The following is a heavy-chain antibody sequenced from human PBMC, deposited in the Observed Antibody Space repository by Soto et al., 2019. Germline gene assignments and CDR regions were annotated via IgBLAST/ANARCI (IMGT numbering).Heavy chain of an antibody. V-gene: IGHV4-59*01. CDR1: GGSISSYY. Sequence: TSETLSLTCTVSGGSISSYYWSWIRQPPGKGLEWIGYIYYSGSTNYNPSLKSRVTISVDTSKNQFSLKLSSVTAADTAVYYCARAIITIFGVVSNWFDPWGQGTLVTVSS. J-gene: IGHJ5*02. CDR3: ARAIITIFGVVSNWFDP. D-gene: IGHD3-3*01. CDR2: IYYSGST.